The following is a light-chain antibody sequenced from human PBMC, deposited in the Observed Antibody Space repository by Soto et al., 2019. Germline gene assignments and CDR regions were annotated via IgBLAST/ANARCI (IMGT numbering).Light chain of an antibody. CDR3: QQYGSSPGT. Sequence: EIVMTQSPATLSVSPGERATLSCRASQSISSNLAWYQQKPGQAPRLLIFGASSRATGIPDRFSGSGSGTDFTLTISRLEPEDSAVYYCQQYGSSPGTFGQRTIVDI. V-gene: IGKV3-20*01. J-gene: IGKJ1*01. CDR2: GAS. CDR1: QSISSN.